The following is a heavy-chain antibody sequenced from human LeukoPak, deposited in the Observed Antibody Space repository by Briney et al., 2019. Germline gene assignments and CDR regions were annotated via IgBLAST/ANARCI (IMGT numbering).Heavy chain of an antibody. CDR3: ARGMESQYCSGGSCYSEDYFDY. J-gene: IGHJ4*02. V-gene: IGHV4-39*07. CDR2: IYYSGST. D-gene: IGHD2-15*01. CDR1: GGSISSSSYY. Sequence: SETLSLTCTVSGGSISSSSYYWGWIRQPPGKGLEWIGSIYYSGSTYYNPSLKNRVTISVDTSKNHFSLKLSSVTAADTAMYYCARGMESQYCSGGSCYSEDYFDYWGQGTLVTVSS.